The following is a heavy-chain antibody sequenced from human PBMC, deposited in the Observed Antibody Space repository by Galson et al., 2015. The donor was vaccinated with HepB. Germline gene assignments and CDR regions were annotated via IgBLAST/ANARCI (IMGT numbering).Heavy chain of an antibody. CDR2: IWYDGSNK. CDR1: GFTFSSYG. V-gene: IGHV3-33*01. Sequence: SLRLSCAASGFTFSSYGMHWVRQAPGKGLEWVAVIWYDGSNKYYADSVKGRFTISRDNSKNTLYLQMNSLRAEDTAVYYCARGVIAVAGPLNYYYGMDVWGQGSTVTVSS. J-gene: IGHJ6*02. CDR3: ARGVIAVAGPLNYYYGMDV. D-gene: IGHD6-19*01.